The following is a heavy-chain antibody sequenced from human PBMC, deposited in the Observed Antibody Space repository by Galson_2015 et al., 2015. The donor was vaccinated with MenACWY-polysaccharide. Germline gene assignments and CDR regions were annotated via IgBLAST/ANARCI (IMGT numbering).Heavy chain of an antibody. J-gene: IGHJ4*02. Sequence: SLRLSCAVSGLLFSKYGMPWVRQAPGKGLEWVAALSYDGSETYYTDSVMGRFTVSRDNSKNTVYLQMNSLKVEDTAVYHCAKGGYYDILTGYALDYWGLGTLVTVSS. CDR2: LSYDGSET. D-gene: IGHD3-9*01. V-gene: IGHV3-30*18. CDR3: AKGGYYDILTGYALDY. CDR1: GLLFSKYG.